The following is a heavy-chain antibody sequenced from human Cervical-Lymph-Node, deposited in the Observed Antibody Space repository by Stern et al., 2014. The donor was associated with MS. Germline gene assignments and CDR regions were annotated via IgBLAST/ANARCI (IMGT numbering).Heavy chain of an antibody. CDR1: GFTFSTYW. Sequence: EVQLLESGGDLVQPGGSLRLSCAASGFTFSTYWMTWVRQAPGKGLEWVASIKRDGSEKYYVDSVKGRFAITRDNAKDSLYLQMNSLKPEDTAVYYCTRGGERWFGAHWGQGALVTVSS. D-gene: IGHD3-10*01. J-gene: IGHJ4*02. CDR2: IKRDGSEK. V-gene: IGHV3-7*01. CDR3: TRGGERWFGAH.